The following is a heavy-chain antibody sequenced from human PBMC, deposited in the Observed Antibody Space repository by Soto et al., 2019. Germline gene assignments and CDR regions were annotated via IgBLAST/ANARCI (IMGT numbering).Heavy chain of an antibody. D-gene: IGHD3-10*01. V-gene: IGHV3-33*01. CDR1: GFSFSRYG. Sequence: SGGSLRLSCAASGFSFSRYGMHWVRQAPGKGLEWVAVIWFDGSNKYYADSVKGRFTISRDNPKNTLYLQMNSLRAEDTAVYYCTRANYGSGSNYYYGLDVWGQGTTVTVSS. CDR2: IWFDGSNK. CDR3: TRANYGSGSNYYYGLDV. J-gene: IGHJ6*02.